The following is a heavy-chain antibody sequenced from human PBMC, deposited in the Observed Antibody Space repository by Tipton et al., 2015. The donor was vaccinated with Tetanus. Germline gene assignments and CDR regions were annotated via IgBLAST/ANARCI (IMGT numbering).Heavy chain of an antibody. D-gene: IGHD2/OR15-2a*01. Sequence: TLSLTCTVSGASISDKKYYWGWIRQAPGKGLEWIASIYFEGSTYYSPSLRSRLTIDVDTSQNLFSLTLTSVTAADTAVYYCARHLYGYWFDPWGQGALVTVSS. CDR3: ARHLYGYWFDP. V-gene: IGHV4-39*02. J-gene: IGHJ5*02. CDR2: IYFEGST. CDR1: GASISDKKYY.